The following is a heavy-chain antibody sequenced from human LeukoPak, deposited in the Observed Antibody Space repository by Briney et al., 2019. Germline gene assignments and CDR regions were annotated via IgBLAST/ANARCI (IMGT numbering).Heavy chain of an antibody. Sequence: ASVKVSCKASGYTFTGNYIHWVRQAPGQGLEWMGWINPNNGGTNYAQNFQGRVTMTRDTSISTAYMELSSLRSDDTAVYYCARDLGYPYASGTYLYYFDSWGQGTLVTVSS. CDR3: ARDLGYPYASGTYLYYFDS. CDR1: GYTFTGNY. CDR2: INPNNGGT. J-gene: IGHJ4*02. V-gene: IGHV1-2*02. D-gene: IGHD3-10*01.